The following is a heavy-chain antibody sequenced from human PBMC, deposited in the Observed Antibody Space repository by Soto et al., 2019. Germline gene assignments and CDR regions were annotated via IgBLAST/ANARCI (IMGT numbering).Heavy chain of an antibody. CDR2: INPNSGGT. J-gene: IGHJ3*02. V-gene: IGHV1-2*04. CDR3: ARELYYYDSSGYPAFDI. Sequence: QVQLVQSGAEVKKPGASVKVSCKASGYTFTGYYMHWVRQAPGQGLEWMGWINPNSGGTNYAQKFQGWVTMTRDTSISTAYMELSRLRSDDTAVHYCARELYYYDSSGYPAFDIWGQGTMVTVSS. CDR1: GYTFTGYY. D-gene: IGHD3-22*01.